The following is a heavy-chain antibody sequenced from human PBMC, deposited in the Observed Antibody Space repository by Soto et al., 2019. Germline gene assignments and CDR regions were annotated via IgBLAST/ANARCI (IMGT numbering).Heavy chain of an antibody. D-gene: IGHD4-17*01. J-gene: IGHJ1*01. CDR3: ANYYGDYAGGEFFQH. Sequence: EVQLLESGGDLVQPGGSLRLSCALSGLTFSNYAMNWVRQAPGKGLEWVSAITGSGRSTYYAESVKGRFTISRDNSKNTLYLQMNSLRAEDTAVYYCANYYGDYAGGEFFQHWGQGTLVTVSS. V-gene: IGHV3-23*01. CDR1: GLTFSNYA. CDR2: ITGSGRST.